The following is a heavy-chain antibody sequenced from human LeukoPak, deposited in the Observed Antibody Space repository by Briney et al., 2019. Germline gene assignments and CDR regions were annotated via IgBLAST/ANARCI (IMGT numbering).Heavy chain of an antibody. CDR1: GGSISRYY. J-gene: IGHJ3*02. Sequence: SETLSLTCTVSGGSISRYYWSWIRQPPGKGLEWIGYIYYSGSTNYNPSLKSRVTISVDTSKNQFSLKLSSVTAADTAVYYCARDGGSYFFSSAFDIWGQGTMVTVSS. V-gene: IGHV4-59*12. D-gene: IGHD1-26*01. CDR3: ARDGGSYFFSSAFDI. CDR2: IYYSGST.